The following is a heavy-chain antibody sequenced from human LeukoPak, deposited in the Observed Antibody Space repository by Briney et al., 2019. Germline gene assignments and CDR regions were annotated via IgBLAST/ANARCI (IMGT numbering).Heavy chain of an antibody. CDR2: NRWNSGSI. J-gene: IGHJ4*02. D-gene: IGHD5-18*01. V-gene: IGHV3-9*01. CDR1: GFTHDDYA. Sequence: GRSLGLSCAASGFTHDDYAMHWVRQAPGKGLEEVSGNRWNSGSIGYADSVKGRFTNYRDNAKNSLYLQMNSLRAEDTALYYCAKDMGGYSYGSPFDYWGQGTLVTVSS. CDR3: AKDMGGYSYGSPFDY.